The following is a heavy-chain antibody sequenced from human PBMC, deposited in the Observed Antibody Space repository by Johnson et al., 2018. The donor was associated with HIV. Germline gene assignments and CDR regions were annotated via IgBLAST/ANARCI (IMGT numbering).Heavy chain of an antibody. V-gene: IGHV3-30*02. J-gene: IGHJ3*02. Sequence: QVQLVESGGGVVQPGGSLRLSCAASGFTLRSYGMHWVRQAPGKGLEWVTFIRYDGSNKYYADSVKGRFTVSRYNSKNSLYLHMNSLKPEDTAVYYCAKDPPLFGEDAFDIWGQGTMVTVSS. CDR1: GFTLRSYG. D-gene: IGHD3-10*02. CDR3: AKDPPLFGEDAFDI. CDR2: IRYDGSNK.